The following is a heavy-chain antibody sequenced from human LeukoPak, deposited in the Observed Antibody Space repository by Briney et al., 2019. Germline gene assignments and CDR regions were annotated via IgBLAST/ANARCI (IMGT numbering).Heavy chain of an antibody. Sequence: GGSLRLSCAASGFTFSSYWMHWVRQAPGKGLVWVSRINSDGSSTSYADSVKGRFTISRDNAKNTLYLQMNSLRAEDTAVDYCARDFGSSWYYFDYCGQGTLVTVSS. CDR1: GFTFSSYW. V-gene: IGHV3-74*01. J-gene: IGHJ4*02. CDR2: INSDGSST. D-gene: IGHD6-13*01. CDR3: ARDFGSSWYYFDY.